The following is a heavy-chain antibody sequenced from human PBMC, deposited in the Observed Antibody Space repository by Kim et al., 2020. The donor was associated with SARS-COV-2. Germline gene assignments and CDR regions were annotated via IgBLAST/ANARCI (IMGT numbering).Heavy chain of an antibody. J-gene: IGHJ4*02. D-gene: IGHD6-19*01. CDR3: GRDSRGWLGD. CDR2: INRDGSDT. Sequence: GGSLRLSCAASGFTFSGDWMNWIRQAPGQGLVWVSYINRDGSDTKYAASVKGRFTISSDNAKNTVYLQMHSMRAEDTAVYYWGRDSRGWLGDWGEGSLV. CDR1: GFTFSGDW. V-gene: IGHV3-74*03.